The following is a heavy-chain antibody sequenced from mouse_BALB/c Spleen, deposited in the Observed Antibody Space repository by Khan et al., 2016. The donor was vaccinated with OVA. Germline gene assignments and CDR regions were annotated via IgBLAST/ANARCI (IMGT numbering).Heavy chain of an antibody. CDR1: GFSLTGYG. D-gene: IGHD2-10*01. J-gene: IGHJ4*01. Sequence: QVQLKESGPGLVAPSQSLSITCTVSGFSLTGYGVNWVRQPPGKGLEWLGMIWGDGSTDYNSALKSRLSITKDTSKSQVFLKMNSLQTDDTARYYCARAYYANYREAMDYWGQGNSVTVSS. CDR3: ARAYYANYREAMDY. V-gene: IGHV2-6-7*01. CDR2: IWGDGST.